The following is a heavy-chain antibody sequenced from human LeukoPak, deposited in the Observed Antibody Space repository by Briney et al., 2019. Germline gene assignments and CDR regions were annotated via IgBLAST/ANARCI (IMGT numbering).Heavy chain of an antibody. J-gene: IGHJ4*02. CDR3: AKRIAARPFDY. Sequence: PSETLSLTCAVYGGSFSGYYCSWIRQPPGKGLEWIGEINHSGSTNYNPSLKSRVTISVDTSKNQFSLKLSSVTAADTAVYYCAKRIAARPFDYWGQGTLVTVSS. V-gene: IGHV4-34*01. CDR2: INHSGST. D-gene: IGHD6-6*01. CDR1: GGSFSGYY.